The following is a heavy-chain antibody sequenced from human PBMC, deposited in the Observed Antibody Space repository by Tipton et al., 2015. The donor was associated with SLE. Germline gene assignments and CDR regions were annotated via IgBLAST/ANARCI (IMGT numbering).Heavy chain of an antibody. J-gene: IGHJ6*02. Sequence: QLVQSGAEVKKPGSSVKVSCKASGGTFSSYAISWVRQAPGQGLEWMGGVIPIFGTANYAQKFQGRVTITTDESTSTAYMELSSLRSEDTAVYYCARDRRGSARITIFGSGRDYYYGMDVWGQGTTVAVSS. CDR2: VIPIFGTA. CDR3: ARDRRGSARITIFGSGRDYYYGMDV. CDR1: GGTFSSYA. D-gene: IGHD3-3*01. V-gene: IGHV1-69*05.